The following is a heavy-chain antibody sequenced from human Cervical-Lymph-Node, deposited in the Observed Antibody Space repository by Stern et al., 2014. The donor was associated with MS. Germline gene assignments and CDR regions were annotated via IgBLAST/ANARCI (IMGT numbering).Heavy chain of an antibody. CDR1: GFVFRRYA. V-gene: IGHV3-30*04. Sequence: VQLEESGGGVVQPGRSLSLSCAASGFVFRRYALHWVRQAPGKGLEWVALISYDGRDKYYTDSVKGRFTVSRDNSNNTVDLEMNSLRLEDTAVYYCAKGGSGSYLDWGQGSLVTVSS. J-gene: IGHJ4*02. CDR3: AKGGSGSYLD. CDR2: ISYDGRDK. D-gene: IGHD1-26*01.